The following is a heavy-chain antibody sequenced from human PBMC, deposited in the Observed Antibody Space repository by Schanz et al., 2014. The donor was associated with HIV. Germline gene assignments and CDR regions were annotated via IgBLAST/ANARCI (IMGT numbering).Heavy chain of an antibody. V-gene: IGHV3-21*01. CDR2: ITDSGDKT. CDR3: VRLMSSDYDFYHYGMDV. D-gene: IGHD4-17*01. J-gene: IGHJ6*02. CDR1: GFTFSDFS. Sequence: VQLVESGGGVVRPGRSLRLSCVASGFTFSDFSMNWVRRAPGKGLEWVSSITDSGDKTDYTDSVKGRFTISRDNAKNTLYLQMNSLRAEDTAVYYCVRLMSSDYDFYHYGMDVWGQGTTVIVSS.